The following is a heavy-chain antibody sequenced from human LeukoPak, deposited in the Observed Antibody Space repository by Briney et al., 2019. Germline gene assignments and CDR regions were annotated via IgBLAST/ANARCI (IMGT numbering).Heavy chain of an antibody. D-gene: IGHD3-22*01. CDR1: GYTLTELS. J-gene: IGHJ4*02. CDR3: ATDLLNHYYDSSGYYAH. CDR2: FDPEDGET. Sequence: ASVTVSCKVSGYTLTELSMHWVRQAPGKGLEWMGGFDPEDGETIYAQKFQGRVTMTEDTSTDTAYMELSSLRSEDTAVYYCATDLLNHYYDSSGYYAHWGQGTLVTVSS. V-gene: IGHV1-24*01.